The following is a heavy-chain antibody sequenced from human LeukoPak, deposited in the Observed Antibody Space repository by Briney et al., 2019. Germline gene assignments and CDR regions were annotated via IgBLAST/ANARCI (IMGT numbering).Heavy chain of an antibody. Sequence: ASVKVSCKASGYTFTSYYMHWVRQAPGQGLEWMGIINPSGGSTSYAPKFQGRVTMTRDTSTSTVCMELSSLRSEDTAVYYCARDLSIGLQGIAGLALQYYFDYWGQGTLVTVSS. CDR2: INPSGGST. CDR1: GYTFTSYY. V-gene: IGHV1-46*01. CDR3: ARDLSIGLQGIAGLALQYYFDY. D-gene: IGHD6-13*01. J-gene: IGHJ4*02.